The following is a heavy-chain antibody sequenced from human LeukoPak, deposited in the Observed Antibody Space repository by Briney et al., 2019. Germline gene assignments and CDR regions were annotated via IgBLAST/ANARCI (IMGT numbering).Heavy chain of an antibody. V-gene: IGHV5-51*01. Sequence: GESLQISGQGSGCIFTSYWIGGVRPLPGKGLEWMGISYPGDSDTKYSPSFQGQVTISADKSISTAYLQWSSLKASDTAMYYCARQVRVGATPWFDPWGQGTLVTVSS. CDR2: SYPGDSDT. D-gene: IGHD1-26*01. CDR3: ARQVRVGATPWFDP. J-gene: IGHJ5*02. CDR1: GCIFTSYW.